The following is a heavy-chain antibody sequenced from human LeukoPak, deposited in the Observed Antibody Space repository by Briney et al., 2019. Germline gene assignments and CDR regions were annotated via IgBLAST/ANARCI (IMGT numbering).Heavy chain of an antibody. D-gene: IGHD2-2*02. Sequence: GGSLRLSCAASGFTFSSYAMSWVRQAPGKGLEWVSAISGSGGSTYYADSVKDRFTISRDNSKNTLYLQMNSLRAEDTAVYYCARYCSSTSCYNDYYYYGMDVWGQGTTVTVSS. J-gene: IGHJ6*02. CDR2: ISGSGGST. V-gene: IGHV3-23*01. CDR1: GFTFSSYA. CDR3: ARYCSSTSCYNDYYYYGMDV.